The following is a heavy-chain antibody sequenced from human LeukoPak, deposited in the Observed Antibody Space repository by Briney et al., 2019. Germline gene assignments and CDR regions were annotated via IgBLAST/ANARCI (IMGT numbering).Heavy chain of an antibody. CDR1: GFAFSSYS. CDR2: ISSSSSYI. V-gene: IGHV3-21*01. CDR3: ARDREVGFDY. D-gene: IGHD1-26*01. J-gene: IGHJ4*02. Sequence: GGSLRLSCAASGFAFSSYSMNWVRQAPGKGLEWVSSISSSSSYIYYADSVKGRFTISRDNAKNSLYLQMNSLRAEDTAVYYCARDREVGFDYWGQGTLVTVSS.